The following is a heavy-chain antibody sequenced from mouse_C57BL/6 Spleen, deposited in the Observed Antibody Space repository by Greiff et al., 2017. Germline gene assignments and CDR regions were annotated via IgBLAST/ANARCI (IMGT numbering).Heavy chain of an antibody. CDR2: IYPGDGDT. CDR1: GYAFTSSW. Sequence: VQLQQSGPELVKPGASVKISCKASGYAFTSSWMNWVKQRPGQGLEWIGRIYPGDGDTTYNGKFKGKATLTADKSSSTAYMQLSSLTSEDSAVXCCARSGDDYYGLDYWGQGTTLTVSS. D-gene: IGHD2-3*01. CDR3: ARSGDDYYGLDY. V-gene: IGHV1-82*01. J-gene: IGHJ2*01.